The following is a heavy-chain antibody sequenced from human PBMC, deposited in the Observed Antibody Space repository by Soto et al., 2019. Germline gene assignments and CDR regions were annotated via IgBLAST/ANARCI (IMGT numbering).Heavy chain of an antibody. V-gene: IGHV1-18*01. D-gene: IGHD2-15*01. CDR2: ISTYDGNT. CDR3: ARDRGRSCIGGICPFDY. J-gene: IGHJ4*02. CDR1: GYSFTIYG. Sequence: ASVKVSCKASGYSFTIYGITWVRQAPGQGLEWMGWISTYDGNTNYAQNFQGRVSMARDTSTSTAYMELRSLRSDDTAVYYCARDRGRSCIGGICPFDYWGQGTLVTVLL.